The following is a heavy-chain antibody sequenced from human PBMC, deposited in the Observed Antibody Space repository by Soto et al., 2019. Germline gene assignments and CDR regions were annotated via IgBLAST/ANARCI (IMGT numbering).Heavy chain of an antibody. CDR3: ANAQGYCSGTGCHTIDY. V-gene: IGHV3-30*18. J-gene: IGHJ4*02. Sequence: HPGGSLRLSCAASGFTFSNYGMHWVRQAPGKGLVWVAVMSYDASNKYYADSVKGRFTMSRDNSKNTLYLQMNSLRPEDTAVYYCANAQGYCSGTGCHTIDYWGQGALVTVSS. CDR1: GFTFSNYG. D-gene: IGHD2-2*01. CDR2: MSYDASNK.